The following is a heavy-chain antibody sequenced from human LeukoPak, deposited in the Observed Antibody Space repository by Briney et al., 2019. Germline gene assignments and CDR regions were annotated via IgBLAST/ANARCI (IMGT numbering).Heavy chain of an antibody. D-gene: IGHD3-9*01. J-gene: IGHJ3*02. CDR3: ARVGFDLIGPHDAFDI. CDR1: GYTFTGYY. CDR2: INPNSGGT. V-gene: IGHV1-2*02. Sequence: ASVKVSCKASGYTFTGYYMHWVRQAPGQGLEWMGWINPNSGGTNYAQKFQGRVTMTRDTSISTAYMELSRLRSDDTAVYYCARVGFDLIGPHDAFDIWGQGTMVTVSS.